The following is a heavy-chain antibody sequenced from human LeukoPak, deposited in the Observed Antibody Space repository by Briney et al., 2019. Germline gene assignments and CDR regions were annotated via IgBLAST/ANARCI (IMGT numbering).Heavy chain of an antibody. Sequence: KPGGSLRLSCTASGFTFNDAWMSWVRQAPGKGLEWVGRIKSKTDGGTTDYAAPVKGRFTISRDDSENTLYLQMNGLKTEDTAVYYCTTGTPYDSSGYYSVYWGQGTLVTVSS. CDR1: GFTFNDAW. D-gene: IGHD3-22*01. CDR3: TTGTPYDSSGYYSVY. J-gene: IGHJ4*02. V-gene: IGHV3-15*01. CDR2: IKSKTDGGTT.